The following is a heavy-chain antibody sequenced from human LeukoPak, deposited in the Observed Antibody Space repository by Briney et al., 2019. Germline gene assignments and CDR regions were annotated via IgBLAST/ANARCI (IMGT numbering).Heavy chain of an antibody. D-gene: IGHD4-4*01. V-gene: IGHV3-48*02. CDR2: IGKSSNTI. J-gene: IGHJ4*02. Sequence: GGSLILSCAASGFTFPSYSMNWVRQAPGKGLEWISYIGKSSNTIYYADSVKGRFTISRDDAGNSLYLQMNSLRDGDTALYYCARVQGSDYSNPFDYWGQGTLVTVSS. CDR1: GFTFPSYS. CDR3: ARVQGSDYSNPFDY.